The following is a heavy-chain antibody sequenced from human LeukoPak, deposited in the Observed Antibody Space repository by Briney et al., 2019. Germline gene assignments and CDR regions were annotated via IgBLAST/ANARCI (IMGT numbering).Heavy chain of an antibody. D-gene: IGHD3-10*01. CDR1: GGSFSGDY. CDR2: INHSGST. Sequence: SETLSLTCAVYGGSFSGDYWGWLREPPGGGVEWIGEINHSGSTNYNPSLTSRVTLSLDTPKNHFSLRLSSVTAADTAVYYCARQPGSGEGYMDVWGKGTTVTVSS. J-gene: IGHJ6*03. V-gene: IGHV4-34*01. CDR3: ARQPGSGEGYMDV.